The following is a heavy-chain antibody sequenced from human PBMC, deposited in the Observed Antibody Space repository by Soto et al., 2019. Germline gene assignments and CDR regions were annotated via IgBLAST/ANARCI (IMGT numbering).Heavy chain of an antibody. CDR2: INYSGST. V-gene: IGHV4-39*02. CDR3: ARERLAVAGKGGWFDP. J-gene: IGHJ5*02. CDR1: GASIISSSYY. Sequence: TLSLTCTVSGASIISSSYYWGWIRQPPGKGLEWIGSINYSGSTYYNPSLKSRVTISADTSKNQFSLKLRSVTAADTAVYYCARERLAVAGKGGWFDPWGQETLVTVSS. D-gene: IGHD6-19*01.